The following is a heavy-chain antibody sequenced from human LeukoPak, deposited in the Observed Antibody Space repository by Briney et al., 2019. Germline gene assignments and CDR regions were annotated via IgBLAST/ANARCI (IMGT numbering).Heavy chain of an antibody. V-gene: IGHV3-7*01. CDR2: IKQDGSEK. J-gene: IGHJ4*02. CDR1: GFTFSTYY. CDR3: ARGGSYGGYHSY. D-gene: IGHD4-23*01. Sequence: GGSLRLPCAALGFTFSTYYMTWARRPQGTGWGGVANIKQDGSEKYYVDSVKGRFTISRDNAKNSLYLQMNSLRAEDTALYYCARGGSYGGYHSYWGQGTLVTVSS.